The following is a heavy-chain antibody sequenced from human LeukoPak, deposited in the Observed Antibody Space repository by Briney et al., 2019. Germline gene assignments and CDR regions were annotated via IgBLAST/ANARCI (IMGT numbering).Heavy chain of an antibody. Sequence: SETLSLTCAVYGGSFSGYYWSWIRQPPGKGLEWTGEINHSGSTNYNPSLKSRVTISVDTSKNQFSLKLSSVTAADTAVYYCARIREDIVVAYTESRRGYFDYWGQGTLVTVSS. CDR1: GGSFSGYY. V-gene: IGHV4-34*01. D-gene: IGHD2-2*01. CDR3: ARIREDIVVAYTESRRGYFDY. CDR2: INHSGST. J-gene: IGHJ4*02.